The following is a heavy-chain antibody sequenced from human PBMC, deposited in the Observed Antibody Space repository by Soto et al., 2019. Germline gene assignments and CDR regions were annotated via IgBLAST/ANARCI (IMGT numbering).Heavy chain of an antibody. CDR3: ARDFWEEPPTPIVGATTWYYGMDV. V-gene: IGHV3-33*01. CDR2: IWYDGSNK. D-gene: IGHD1-26*01. J-gene: IGHJ6*02. Sequence: QVQLVESGGGVVQPGRSLRLSCAASGFTFSSYGMHWVRQAPGKGLEWVAVIWYDGSNKYYADSVKGRFTISRDNSKNALYLQMNSLRAEDTAVYYCARDFWEEPPTPIVGATTWYYGMDVWGQGTTVTVSS. CDR1: GFTFSSYG.